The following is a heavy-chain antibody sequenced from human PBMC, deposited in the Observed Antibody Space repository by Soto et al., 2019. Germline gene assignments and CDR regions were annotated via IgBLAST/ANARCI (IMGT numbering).Heavy chain of an antibody. Sequence: ESGGGVVQPGRSLRLSCAASGFTFSSYGMHWVRQAPGKGLEWVEVISYDGSNKYYADSVKGRFTISRDNSKNTLYLQMNSLIAEDTAVYYCAKDRRGWEDYWGQGTLVTVSS. V-gene: IGHV3-30*18. CDR3: AKDRRGWEDY. D-gene: IGHD1-26*01. CDR1: GFTFSSYG. J-gene: IGHJ4*02. CDR2: ISYDGSNK.